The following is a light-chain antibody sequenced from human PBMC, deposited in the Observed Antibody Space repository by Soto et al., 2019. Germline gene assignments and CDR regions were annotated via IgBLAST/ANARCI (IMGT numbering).Light chain of an antibody. Sequence: VLTQPPSVSVAPGKTARITCGGNNIGSKSVHWYQQKPGQAPVLVIYYDSDRPSGIPERFSGSNSGNTATLTISRVEAGDEADYYCQVWDSSSDHPVFGGGTKVTVL. J-gene: IGLJ2*01. CDR1: NIGSKS. CDR3: QVWDSSSDHPV. V-gene: IGLV3-21*04. CDR2: YDS.